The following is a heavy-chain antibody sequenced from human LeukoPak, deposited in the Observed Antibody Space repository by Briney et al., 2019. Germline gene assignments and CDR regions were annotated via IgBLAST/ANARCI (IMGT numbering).Heavy chain of an antibody. V-gene: IGHV3-7*01. CDR2: IKQDGSEK. D-gene: IGHD1-26*01. CDR3: AREGVGVPHLHDSFDN. J-gene: IGHJ4*02. CDR1: GFTFSSYW. Sequence: GGSLRLSCAASGFTFSSYWMSWVRQAPGEGLEWVANIKQDGSEKYYVDSVKGRFTISRDNAQNSLYLQMNSLRAEDTAVYYCAREGVGVPHLHDSFDNCGQGTLFTVSS.